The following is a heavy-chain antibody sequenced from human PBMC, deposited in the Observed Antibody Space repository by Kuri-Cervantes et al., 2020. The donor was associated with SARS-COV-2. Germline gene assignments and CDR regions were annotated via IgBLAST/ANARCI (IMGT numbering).Heavy chain of an antibody. J-gene: IGHJ6*03. CDR2: INPSGGRS. CDR3: ARVSPAVAWYYYYYMDV. CDR1: GYVFINYF. Sequence: ASVKVSCKTSGYVFINYFMHWVRQAPGQGPEWMGLINPSGGRSNIAQKFQGRVTMTTDTSTGTAYMELRSLRSDDTAVYYCARVSPAVAWYYYYYMDVWGKGTTVTVSS. D-gene: IGHD6-19*01. V-gene: IGHV1-46*01.